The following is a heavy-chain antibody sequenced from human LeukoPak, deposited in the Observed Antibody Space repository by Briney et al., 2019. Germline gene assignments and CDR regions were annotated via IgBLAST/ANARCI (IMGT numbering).Heavy chain of an antibody. D-gene: IGHD3-10*01. Sequence: PSETLSLTCTVSGDSISTYYWSGIRQPPGKGLEWIGYIYYRVTSDYNPSLKSRVTMSVDTSKNEFSLKMSSVTAADTAVYYCTRDSGTTGEVKFDPWGQGTLVAVSS. CDR3: TRDSGTTGEVKFDP. CDR2: IYYRVTS. V-gene: IGHV4-59*12. J-gene: IGHJ5*02. CDR1: GDSISTYY.